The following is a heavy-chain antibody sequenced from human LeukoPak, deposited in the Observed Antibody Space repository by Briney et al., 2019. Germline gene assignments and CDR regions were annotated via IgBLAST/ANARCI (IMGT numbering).Heavy chain of an antibody. V-gene: IGHV4-4*07. Sequence: SETLSLTCIVSGDSISNYYWSWIRQPAGKGLECIGRISTSGSTNYNPSLKSRVTMSVDTSKNQFSLKLTSVTAADTAVYYCARGDYSNYPNYYYYMDVWGKGTTVTVSS. CDR3: ARGDYSNYPNYYYYMDV. CDR2: ISTSGST. CDR1: GDSISNYY. J-gene: IGHJ6*03. D-gene: IGHD4-11*01.